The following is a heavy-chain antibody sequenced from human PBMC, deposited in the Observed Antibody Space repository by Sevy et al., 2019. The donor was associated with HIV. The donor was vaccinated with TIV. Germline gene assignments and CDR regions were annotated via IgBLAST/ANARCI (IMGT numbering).Heavy chain of an antibody. V-gene: IGHV4-34*01. Sequence: SETLSLTCTVSGVSFSDYYWAWIRQAPGKGLEWIGEVSQSGNAKYNPSLRSRVVMSLDTSKNHFSLKFSSVTAADTAMYYCARGPLFSPEYCSGGTCPTIDFWSQGTLVTVSS. CDR2: VSQSGNA. CDR3: ARGPLFSPEYCSGGTCPTIDF. D-gene: IGHD2-15*01. CDR1: GVSFSDYY. J-gene: IGHJ4*02.